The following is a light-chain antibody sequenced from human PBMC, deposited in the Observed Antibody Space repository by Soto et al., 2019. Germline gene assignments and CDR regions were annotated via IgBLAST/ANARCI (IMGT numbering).Light chain of an antibody. CDR2: DAS. CDR1: QTVGRY. J-gene: IGKJ5*01. CDR3: QQSPPWPIT. Sequence: DIVLTQSPATLSLSPGDSVTLSCWASQTVGRYLSWYQHSPGRCPRLLVYDASNRATGVPARFSGSRSDTDFTPTISCLEPADFAVYSCQQSPPWPITFGHGTRLEI. V-gene: IGKV3-11*01.